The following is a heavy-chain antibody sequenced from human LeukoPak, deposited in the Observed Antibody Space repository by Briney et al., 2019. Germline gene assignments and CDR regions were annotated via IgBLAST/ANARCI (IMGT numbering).Heavy chain of an antibody. CDR2: IYYSGRT. CDR3: ARGPNRYYFDY. V-gene: IGHV4-59*01. J-gene: IGHJ4*02. D-gene: IGHD2/OR15-2a*01. Sequence: SETLSLNCTGSGGSISSYYWSWIRQPPGKGLEWTGYIYYSGRTNYNPSLKSRVTISVDTSKNQFSLKLSSVTAADTAVYYCARGPNRYYFDYWGQGTLVTVSS. CDR1: GGSISSYY.